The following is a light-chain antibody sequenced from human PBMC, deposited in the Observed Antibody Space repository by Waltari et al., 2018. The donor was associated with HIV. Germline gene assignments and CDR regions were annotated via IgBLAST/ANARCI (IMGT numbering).Light chain of an antibody. J-gene: IGKJ5*01. CDR3: QQRAISPGT. Sequence: EIVLTQSPATLSLSPGERATLSCRASQNITKYLAWYQHKPGQPPRLLVSHASTRATGIPARFSGSGSGTDFTLTISSLEPEDLAIYYCQQRAISPGTFGHGTRLDIK. V-gene: IGKV3-11*01. CDR2: HAS. CDR1: QNITKY.